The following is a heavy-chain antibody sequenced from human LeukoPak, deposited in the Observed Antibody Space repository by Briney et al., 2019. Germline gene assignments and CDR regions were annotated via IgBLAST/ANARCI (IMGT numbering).Heavy chain of an antibody. CDR1: GCTFVSYG. V-gene: IGHV3-33*01. CDR2: IWYDGSNK. CDR3: ARDIVLMVYAIRDYYYYGMDV. J-gene: IGHJ6*02. Sequence: GSLRLSCAASGCTFVSYGMHWVRQAPGKGLEWVAVIWYDGSNKYYADSVKGRFTISRDNSKNTLYLQMNSLRAEDTAVYYCARDIVLMVYAIRDYYYYGMDVWGHGTTVTVSS. D-gene: IGHD2-8*01.